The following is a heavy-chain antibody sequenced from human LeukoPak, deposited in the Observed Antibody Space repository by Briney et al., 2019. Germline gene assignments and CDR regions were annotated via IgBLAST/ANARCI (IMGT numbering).Heavy chain of an antibody. Sequence: PGGSLRLSCAASGFTVSSNYMSWVRQVPGKGLEWVSGIRAPGTGGSTYYADSVKGRFTISRDNSKNTLYLHMNSLRAEDTAVYYCAKVFEHLDYWGQGTLVAVSS. J-gene: IGHJ4*02. D-gene: IGHD3-3*01. CDR2: IRAPGTGGST. CDR1: GFTVSSNY. V-gene: IGHV3-23*01. CDR3: AKVFEHLDY.